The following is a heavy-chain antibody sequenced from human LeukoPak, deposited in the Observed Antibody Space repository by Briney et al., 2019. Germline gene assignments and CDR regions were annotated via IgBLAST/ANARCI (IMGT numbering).Heavy chain of an antibody. CDR1: GGSISSYY. V-gene: IGHV4-59*01. CDR3: ARELRRSDRAFDI. Sequence: SETLSLTCTVSGGSISSYYWSWIRQPPGKGLEWIGYIYYSGSTNYNPSLESRVTISVDTSKNQFSLKLSSVTAADTAVYYCARELRRSDRAFDIWGQGTMVTVSS. J-gene: IGHJ3*02. D-gene: IGHD1-26*01. CDR2: IYYSGST.